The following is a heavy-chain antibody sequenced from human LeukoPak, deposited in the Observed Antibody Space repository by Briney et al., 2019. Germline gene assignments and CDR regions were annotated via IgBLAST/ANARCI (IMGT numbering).Heavy chain of an antibody. CDR1: GYTFTGYY. D-gene: IGHD3-10*01. CDR3: AKTAFGELSD. CDR2: INPNSGGT. J-gene: IGHJ4*02. V-gene: IGHV1-2*02. Sequence: ASVTLSCKASGYTFTGYYMHWVRQAPGQGVGWIGWINPNSGGTNYGQKFQGRVNMTRDTSISTAYMELSRLRSDDTAVYYCAKTAFGELSDWGQGTLVTVSS.